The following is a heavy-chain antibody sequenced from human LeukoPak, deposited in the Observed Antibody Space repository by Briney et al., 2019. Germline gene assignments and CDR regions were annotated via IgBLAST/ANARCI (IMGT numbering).Heavy chain of an antibody. J-gene: IGHJ4*02. CDR3: ARGYGDYAPRFFEY. Sequence: PGGSLRLSCAASGFTFSSYEMNWVRQAPGKGLEWVSYITTSGSTIYYADSVKGRFTISRDNAKNSLYLQMNSLRAEDTAVYYRARGYGDYAPRFFEYWGQGTLVTVSS. CDR1: GFTFSSYE. V-gene: IGHV3-48*03. CDR2: ITTSGSTI. D-gene: IGHD4-17*01.